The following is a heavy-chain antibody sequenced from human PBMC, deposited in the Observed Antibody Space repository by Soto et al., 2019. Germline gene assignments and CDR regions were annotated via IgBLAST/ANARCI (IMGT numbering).Heavy chain of an antibody. D-gene: IGHD3-10*01. Sequence: GGSLRVSCAASGFTFSSYAMSWVRQAPGKGLEWVSAISGSGGSTYYADSVKGRFTISRDNSKNTLYLQMNSLRAEDTAVYYCAKYGSGSNYYYYYMDVWGKGTTVTVSS. V-gene: IGHV3-23*01. CDR3: AKYGSGSNYYYYYMDV. CDR1: GFTFSSYA. J-gene: IGHJ6*03. CDR2: ISGSGGST.